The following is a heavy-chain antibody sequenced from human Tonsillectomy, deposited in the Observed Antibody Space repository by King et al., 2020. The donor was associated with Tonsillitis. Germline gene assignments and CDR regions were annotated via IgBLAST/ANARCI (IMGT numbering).Heavy chain of an antibody. CDR3: ARDSGPHGSGAEHWFDP. CDR1: GFTFSSYR. D-gene: IGHD3-10*01. CDR2: ISGSGYYI. J-gene: IGHJ5*02. Sequence: QLVQSGGGLVKPGGSLRLSCAASGFTFSSYRMNWVRQAPGKGLEWVSSISGSGYYIYYADSLKGRFTISRDNAKNSLYLQMNSLRAEDTAVYYCARDSGPHGSGAEHWFDPWGQGTLVTVSS. V-gene: IGHV3-21*01.